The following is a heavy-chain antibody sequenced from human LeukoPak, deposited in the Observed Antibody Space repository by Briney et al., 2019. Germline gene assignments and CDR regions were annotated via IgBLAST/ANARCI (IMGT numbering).Heavy chain of an antibody. J-gene: IGHJ4*02. V-gene: IGHV4-59*08. CDR1: GGSLSSYS. CDR3: ARHYYGDYPNLYYFDY. CDR2: IYYSGST. Sequence: SETLSLTCTVSGGSLSSYSWSWIRQPPGKGLEWIGYIYYSGSTNYNPSLKSRVTISADTSKNQFSLKLSSVTATDTAVYYCARHYYGDYPNLYYFDYWGQGTLVTVSS. D-gene: IGHD4-17*01.